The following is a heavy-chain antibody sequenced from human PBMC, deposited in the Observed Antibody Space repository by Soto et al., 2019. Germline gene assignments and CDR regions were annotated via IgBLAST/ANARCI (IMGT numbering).Heavy chain of an antibody. V-gene: IGHV3-11*01. CDR1: GFTFSDYY. J-gene: IGHJ4*02. CDR2: MSDSGSTI. D-gene: IGHD6-13*01. CDR3: ARYVAALDY. Sequence: GGSLRLSCAASGFTFSDYYMSWVRQAPGKGLEWLSYMSDSGSTIYYADSVKGRFTISRDNAKNSLYLQMNNLSVEDSAMYYCARYVAALDYWGRGTLVTVSS.